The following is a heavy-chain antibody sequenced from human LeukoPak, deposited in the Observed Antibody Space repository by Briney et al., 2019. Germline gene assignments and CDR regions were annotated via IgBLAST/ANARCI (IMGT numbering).Heavy chain of an antibody. D-gene: IGHD6-19*01. Sequence: SETLSLTCTVSGGSIVSSAYYWSWIRQPPGKGLEWIGYIYYSGSTYYNPSLKSRVTISLDTSKNQFSLKLSSVTAADTAVYYCVRTEVSSGSEDYWGQGTLVTVSS. J-gene: IGHJ4*02. V-gene: IGHV4-30-4*08. CDR1: GGSIVSSAYY. CDR2: IYYSGST. CDR3: VRTEVSSGSEDY.